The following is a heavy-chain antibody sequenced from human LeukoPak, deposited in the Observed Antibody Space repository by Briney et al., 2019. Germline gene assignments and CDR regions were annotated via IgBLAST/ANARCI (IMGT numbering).Heavy chain of an antibody. J-gene: IGHJ4*02. V-gene: IGHV4-34*01. D-gene: IGHD4-23*01. CDR2: INHSGST. CDR3: ARNHGGNSYYFDY. CDR1: GGSFSGYY. Sequence: SETLSLTCAVYGGSFSGYYWSWIRQPPGKGLEWIGEINHSGSTNYNPSLKSRVTISVDTSKNQFSLKLSSVTAADTAVYYCARNHGGNSYYFDYWGQGTLVTVSS.